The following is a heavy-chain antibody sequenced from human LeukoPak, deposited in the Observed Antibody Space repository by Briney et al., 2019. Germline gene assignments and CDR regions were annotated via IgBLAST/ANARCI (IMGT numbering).Heavy chain of an antibody. CDR3: AREQWLEYFDY. CDR2: IYYSRST. D-gene: IGHD6-19*01. Sequence: SETLSLTCTVSGVSISSYYWSWIRQPPGKGLEWIGYIYYSRSTNYNPSLKSRVTISVDTSKNQFSLKLSSVTAADTAVYYCAREQWLEYFDYWGQGTLVTVSS. CDR1: GVSISSYY. V-gene: IGHV4-59*01. J-gene: IGHJ4*02.